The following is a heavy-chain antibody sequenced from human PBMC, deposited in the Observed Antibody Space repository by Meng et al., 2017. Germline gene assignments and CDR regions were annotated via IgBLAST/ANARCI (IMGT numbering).Heavy chain of an antibody. J-gene: IGHJ4*02. CDR2: IYYSGNT. CDR3: AREGHCRLGTCYRGEIDY. Sequence: SETLSLTCTVSGGSISGYYLSWIRQPPGKGLEWIGYIYYSGNTNYNPSLKSRVTISADTSKNQVSPKLSSVTDADTAVYYCAREGHCRLGTCYRGEIDYWGQGTLVTVSS. CDR1: GGSISGYY. V-gene: IGHV4-59*01. D-gene: IGHD2-15*01.